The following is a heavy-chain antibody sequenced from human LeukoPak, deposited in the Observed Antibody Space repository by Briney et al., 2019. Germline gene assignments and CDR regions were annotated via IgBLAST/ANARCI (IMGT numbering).Heavy chain of an antibody. CDR1: GFTFIDYS. D-gene: IGHD3-10*01. CDR3: AREGSGWFDP. Sequence: GGSLRLSCAGLGFTFIDYSMTWVRQAPGKGLEWVSSISTSSTFIFYAESVKGRFTISRDNAQSSVYLQMNSLRAEDTAVYYCAREGSGWFDPWGQGTLVTVSS. V-gene: IGHV3-21*01. J-gene: IGHJ5*02. CDR2: ISTSSTFI.